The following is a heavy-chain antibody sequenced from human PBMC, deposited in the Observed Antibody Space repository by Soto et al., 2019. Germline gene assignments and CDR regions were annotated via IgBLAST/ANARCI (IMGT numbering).Heavy chain of an antibody. Sequence: GGSLRLSCAASGFTFSNYGMHWVRQAPGKGLEWVAVTSYDGSNKFYADSVKGRFTISRDNSKNTLYLQMNSLRAEDTAVYYCAKDRGYCSAGSCYSSDYWGQGTLVTVSS. V-gene: IGHV3-30*18. J-gene: IGHJ4*02. CDR3: AKDRGYCSAGSCYSSDY. CDR2: TSYDGSNK. CDR1: GFTFSNYG. D-gene: IGHD2-15*01.